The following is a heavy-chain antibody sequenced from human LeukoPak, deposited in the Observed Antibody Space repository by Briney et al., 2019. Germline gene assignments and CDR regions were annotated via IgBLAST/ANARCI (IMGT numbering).Heavy chain of an antibody. Sequence: PGGSLRLSCAASGFTFNSYAMNWVRQAPGKGLEWVSTISSSGNNTYYTDSVKGRFTISRDNSKNTLFLQMNSLRAEDTAVYYCARDRLRDFWSGYEGYKIFDYWGQGTLVTVSS. D-gene: IGHD3-3*01. V-gene: IGHV3-23*01. CDR1: GFTFNSYA. CDR2: ISSSGNNT. CDR3: ARDRLRDFWSGYEGYKIFDY. J-gene: IGHJ4*02.